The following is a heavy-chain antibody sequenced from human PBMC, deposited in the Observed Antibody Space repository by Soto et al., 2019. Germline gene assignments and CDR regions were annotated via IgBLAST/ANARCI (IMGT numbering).Heavy chain of an antibody. J-gene: IGHJ6*02. CDR3: ARDNPRRQLGGNYCYALDV. D-gene: IGHD3-3*02. CDR1: GDTFSSFA. CDR2: IIPVFRTP. V-gene: IGHV1-69*12. Sequence: QVQLVQSGAEVKKPGSSVKVSCKASGDTFSSFAISWVRQAPGQGFEWMGGIIPVFRTPDYAQKFQGRVTITADESTTTAYLELSSLRSDDTAVYYCARDNPRRQLGGNYCYALDVWGQGTTVIVSS.